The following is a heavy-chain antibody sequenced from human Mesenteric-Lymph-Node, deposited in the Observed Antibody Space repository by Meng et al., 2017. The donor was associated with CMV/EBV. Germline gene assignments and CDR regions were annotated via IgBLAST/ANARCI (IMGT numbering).Heavy chain of an antibody. V-gene: IGHV7-4-1*02. J-gene: IGHJ4*02. D-gene: IGHD3-10*01. CDR1: YPFTSYA. CDR2: INTNTGNP. Sequence: YPFTSYAMKWVRQAPGQGLEWMGWINTNTGNPTYAQGFTGRFVFSLDTSVSTAYLQISSLKAEDTAVYYCARGGRITMVRGVIPGGYWGQGTLVTVSS. CDR3: ARGGRITMVRGVIPGGY.